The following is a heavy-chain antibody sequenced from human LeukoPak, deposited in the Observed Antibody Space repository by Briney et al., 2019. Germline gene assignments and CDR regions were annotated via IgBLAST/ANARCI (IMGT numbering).Heavy chain of an antibody. V-gene: IGHV4-34*01. J-gene: IGHJ6*02. CDR2: INHSGST. CDR1: GGSFSGYY. CDR3: ARDGDCSSTSCYDYYYYGMDV. Sequence: SETLSLTCAVYGGSFSGYYWSWIRQPPGKGLEWIGEINHSGSTNYNPSLKSRVTISVDTSKNQFSLKLSSVTAADTAVYYCARDGDCSSTSCYDYYYYGMDVWGQGTTVTVSS. D-gene: IGHD2-2*01.